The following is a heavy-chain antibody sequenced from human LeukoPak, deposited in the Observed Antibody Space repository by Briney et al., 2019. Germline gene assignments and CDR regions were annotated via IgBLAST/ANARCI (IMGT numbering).Heavy chain of an antibody. CDR3: ARLWSPMVEIDY. V-gene: IGHV4-59*08. Sequence: SETLSLTCSVSGGSISSYYWSWIRQPPGKGLEWIGYISYSGSTKYNSSLKSRVTISVDTSKNQFSLKVSSVTAADTAVYYCARLWSPMVEIDYWGQGTLVTVSS. J-gene: IGHJ4*02. D-gene: IGHD2-15*01. CDR1: GGSISSYY. CDR2: ISYSGST.